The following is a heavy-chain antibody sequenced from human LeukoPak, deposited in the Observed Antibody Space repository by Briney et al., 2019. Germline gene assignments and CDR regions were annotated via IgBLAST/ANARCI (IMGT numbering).Heavy chain of an antibody. J-gene: IGHJ4*02. CDR2: INHSGST. V-gene: IGHV4-34*01. CDR1: GGSFSGYY. Sequence: PSETLSLTCAVYGGSFSGYYWSWIRQPPGKGLEWIGEINHSGSTNYNPSLKSRVTISVDKSKNQFSLKLSSVTAADTAVYYCARLCTSGYRVPVGDYWGQGTLVTVSS. D-gene: IGHD3-22*01. CDR3: ARLCTSGYRVPVGDY.